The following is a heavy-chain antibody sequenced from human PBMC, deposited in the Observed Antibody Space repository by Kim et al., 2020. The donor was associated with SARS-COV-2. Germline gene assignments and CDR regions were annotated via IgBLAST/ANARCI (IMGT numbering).Heavy chain of an antibody. J-gene: IGHJ6*02. CDR1: GGSISSYY. V-gene: IGHV4-59*08. CDR3: ARHSARGYYDSSGMDV. CDR2: IYYSGST. D-gene: IGHD3-22*01. Sequence: SETLSLTCTVSGGSISSYYWSWIRQPPGKGLEWIGYIYYSGSTNYNPSLKSRVTISVDTSKNQFSLKLSSVTAADTAVYYCARHSARGYYDSSGMDVWGQGTTVTVSS.